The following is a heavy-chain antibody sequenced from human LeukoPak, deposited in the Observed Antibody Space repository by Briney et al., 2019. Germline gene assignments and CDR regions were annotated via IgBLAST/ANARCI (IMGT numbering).Heavy chain of an antibody. J-gene: IGHJ4*02. CDR3: ARRLDSSGSAY. D-gene: IGHD6-19*01. V-gene: IGHV3-21*01. CDR2: ISSSSSFI. Sequence: PGGSLRLSCAASGFTFSSYSMNWVRQAPGKGLEWVSSISSSSSFIYYADLVKGRFTISRDNAKNSLYLQMNSLRAEDTAVYYCARRLDSSGSAYWGQGTLVTVSS. CDR1: GFTFSSYS.